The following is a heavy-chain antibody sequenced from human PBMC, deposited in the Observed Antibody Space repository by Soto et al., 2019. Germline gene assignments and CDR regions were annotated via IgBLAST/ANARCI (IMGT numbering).Heavy chain of an antibody. Sequence: PGESLKISCQTSGYTFTNYWIGWARHMPGRGLEWMGLIFPRDSDTRYNSSFEGQVTISSDRSIATAYLQWTSLKASDTAIYFCARLGSLLQPIDYWGQGIPVTVSS. CDR1: GYTFTNYW. D-gene: IGHD4-4*01. CDR3: ARLGSLLQPIDY. J-gene: IGHJ4*02. CDR2: IFPRDSDT. V-gene: IGHV5-51*01.